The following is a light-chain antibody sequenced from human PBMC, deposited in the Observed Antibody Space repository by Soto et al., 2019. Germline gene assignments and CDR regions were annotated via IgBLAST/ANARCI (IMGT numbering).Light chain of an antibody. J-gene: IGKJ2*01. V-gene: IGKV3-20*01. CDR3: QQSGTSPYT. Sequence: EIVLTQAPGTLSLSPGERATLSCRASKSVSSRYLVWYQHKPVQAPRLLIYGASSRATCITDKFSGSGYGTHFTLTVSRLESKDFAVYYCQQSGTSPYTFGQGTKLEIK. CDR1: KSVSSRY. CDR2: GAS.